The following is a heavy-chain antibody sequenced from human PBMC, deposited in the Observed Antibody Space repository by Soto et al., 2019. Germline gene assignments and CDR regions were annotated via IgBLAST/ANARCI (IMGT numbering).Heavy chain of an antibody. Sequence: EVQLVESGGGLVQPVGSLRLSCAASGFTFSHYSMNWVRQAPGKGLEWVSYISSSSYTMNYADSVKGRFTISRDNTKNSLYLQMNSLRDEDTAVYYCARDVDYWGQGTLVTVSS. CDR3: ARDVDY. V-gene: IGHV3-48*02. CDR1: GFTFSHYS. J-gene: IGHJ4*02. CDR2: ISSSSYTM.